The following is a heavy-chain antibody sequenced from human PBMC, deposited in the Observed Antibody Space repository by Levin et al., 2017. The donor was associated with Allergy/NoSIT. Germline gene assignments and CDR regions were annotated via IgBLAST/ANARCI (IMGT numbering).Heavy chain of an antibody. CDR2: ISRTGHTT. Sequence: GGSLRLSCAASGFSFSDYHMNWIRQAPGKGLEWISYISRTGHTTNYVDSVKGRFTISRDNAKSSLYLQMNSLRAEDTAVYYCARGRVESLDDPLVYFYGMDGWGQGTTVTVSS. V-gene: IGHV3-11*01. CDR3: ARGRVESLDDPLVYFYGMDG. J-gene: IGHJ6*02. CDR1: GFSFSDYH. D-gene: IGHD5-24*01.